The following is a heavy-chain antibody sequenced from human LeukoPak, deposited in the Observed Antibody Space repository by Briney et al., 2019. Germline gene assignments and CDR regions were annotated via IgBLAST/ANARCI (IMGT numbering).Heavy chain of an antibody. J-gene: IGHJ4*02. D-gene: IGHD6-13*01. CDR3: AKSLSGWWTPGLDY. CDR1: GFIFSSYG. Sequence: GGSLRLSCVASGFIFSSYGINWVRQAPGKGVEWVAVISYDGTDKYYTDSVKGRFTISRDRSTNTVSLEMNSLRPEDTAVYYCAKSLSGWWTPGLDYLGQGTLVTVSS. CDR2: ISYDGTDK. V-gene: IGHV3-30*18.